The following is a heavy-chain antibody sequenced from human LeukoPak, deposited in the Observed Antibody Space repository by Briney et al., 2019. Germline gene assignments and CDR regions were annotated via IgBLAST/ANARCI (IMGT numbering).Heavy chain of an antibody. Sequence: GGSLRLSCAASGFTFSSYSMNWVRQAPGRGLEWLSYISSGSRTIYYADSVKGRFTISRDNAKNSLYFQMNSLRVDDTAVYYCARESITGDRVFDYWGQGTLITVSS. CDR1: GFTFSSYS. V-gene: IGHV3-48*01. CDR2: ISSGSRTI. CDR3: ARESITGDRVFDY. D-gene: IGHD7-27*01. J-gene: IGHJ4*02.